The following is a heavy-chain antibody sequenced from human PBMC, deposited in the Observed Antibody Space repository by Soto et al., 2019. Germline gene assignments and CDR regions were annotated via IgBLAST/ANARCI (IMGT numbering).Heavy chain of an antibody. CDR3: ARDYDLDYYYGMDV. V-gene: IGHV3-23*01. Sequence: GGSLRLSCAASGFTFSSYAMSWVRQAPGKGLEWVSAVSCSGGSTYYADSVKGRFTISRDNTKNTLYLQMNSLRAEDTAVYYCARDYDLDYYYGMDVWGQGTTVTVSS. D-gene: IGHD3-3*01. CDR1: GFTFSSYA. J-gene: IGHJ6*02. CDR2: VSCSGGST.